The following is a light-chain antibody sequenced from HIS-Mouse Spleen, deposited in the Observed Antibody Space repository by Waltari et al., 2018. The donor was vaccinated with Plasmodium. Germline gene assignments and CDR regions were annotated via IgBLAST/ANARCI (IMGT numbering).Light chain of an antibody. CDR2: RDS. J-gene: IGLJ1*01. CDR1: ALPKQY. CDR3: QSADSSGTYV. Sequence: SYELTQPPSVSVSPGQTARITCSGDALPKQYAYWYQQKPGQAPVLGIYRDSERPSGIPGRFSGSGSGTTVTLTISGVQAEDEADYYCQSADSSGTYVFGTGTKVTVL. V-gene: IGLV3-25*03.